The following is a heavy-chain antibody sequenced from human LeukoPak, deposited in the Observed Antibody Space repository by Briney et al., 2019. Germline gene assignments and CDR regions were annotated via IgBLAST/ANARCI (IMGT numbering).Heavy chain of an antibody. D-gene: IGHD6-13*01. J-gene: IGHJ4*02. CDR2: ISGGST. CDR3: AKGAAIGIYANFDY. V-gene: IGHV3-38-3*01. Sequence: GGSLRLSCAASGFTVSSNEMSWVRQAPGKGLEWVSSISGGSTYYADSRKGRFTISRDNSKNTLYLQMNSLRAEDTAVYYCAKGAAIGIYANFDYWGQGTLVTVSS. CDR1: GFTVSSNE.